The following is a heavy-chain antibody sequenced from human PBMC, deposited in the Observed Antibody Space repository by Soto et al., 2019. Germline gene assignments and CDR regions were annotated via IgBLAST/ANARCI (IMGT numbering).Heavy chain of an antibody. D-gene: IGHD2-2*01. CDR1: GFTFSTYG. CDR2: GGSGGSR. J-gene: IGHJ6*03. V-gene: IGHV3-23*01. CDR3: VKIRGHAYPYYYMDV. Sequence: DVQLLESGGSLVQWGGSLRLSCVTSGFTFSTYGMAWVRQAPGKGLEWVSYGGSGGSRYYAESVKGRFTISRDNSKNTLFLEMNSLRAEDTATYYCVKIRGHAYPYYYMDVWGKGTTVTVSS.